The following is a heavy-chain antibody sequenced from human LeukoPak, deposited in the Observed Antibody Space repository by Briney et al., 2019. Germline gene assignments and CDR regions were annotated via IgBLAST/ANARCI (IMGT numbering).Heavy chain of an antibody. CDR3: ARRGYSSGFYYFDY. V-gene: IGHV4-31*03. CDR1: GGSISSGGYY. Sequence: PSETLSLTCTVSGGSISSGGYYWSWIRQHPGKGLEWIGYIYYSGSTYYNPSLKSRVTISVDTSKNQFSLKLNSVTAADTAVYYCARRGYSSGFYYFDYWGQGTLVTVSS. J-gene: IGHJ4*02. D-gene: IGHD6-19*01. CDR2: IYYSGST.